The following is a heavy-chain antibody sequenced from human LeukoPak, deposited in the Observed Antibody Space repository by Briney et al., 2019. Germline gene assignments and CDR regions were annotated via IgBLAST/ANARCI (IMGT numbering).Heavy chain of an antibody. Sequence: SETLSLTCTVSGGSISSYYWSWIRQPPGEGLEWIGYIYYSGSTNYNPSLKSRVTISVDTSKNQFSLKLSSVTAADTAVYYCARVTPLYYYYMDVWGKGTTVTVSS. CDR3: ARVTPLYYYYMDV. V-gene: IGHV4-59*01. CDR1: GGSISSYY. CDR2: IYYSGST. J-gene: IGHJ6*03.